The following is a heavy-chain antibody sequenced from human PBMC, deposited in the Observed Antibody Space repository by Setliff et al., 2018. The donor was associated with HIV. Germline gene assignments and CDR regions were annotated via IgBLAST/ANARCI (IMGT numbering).Heavy chain of an antibody. CDR2: IYYSGST. Sequence: KPSETLSLTCTVSGGSISSSSYYWGWIRQPPGKGLEWIGSIYYSGSTYYNPSLKSRVTISVDTSKNQFSLKLSSVTAADTAVYYCARHRDSSGWYGDYYYMDVWGKGTTVTVSS. J-gene: IGHJ6*03. D-gene: IGHD6-19*01. CDR3: ARHRDSSGWYGDYYYMDV. V-gene: IGHV4-39*01. CDR1: GGSISSSSYY.